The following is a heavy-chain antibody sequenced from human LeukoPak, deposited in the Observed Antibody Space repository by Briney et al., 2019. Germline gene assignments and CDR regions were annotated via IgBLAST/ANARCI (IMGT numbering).Heavy chain of an antibody. CDR1: GFTFSSYG. D-gene: IGHD3-10*01. V-gene: IGHV3-30*02. CDR3: AKAMVRGIDY. Sequence: GGSLRLSCAASGFTFSSYGMHWVRQAPGKGLEWVAFIRYDGSNKYYADSVKGRFTISRDNSKNTLYLQMNSLRAEATAVYHCAKAMVRGIDYWGQGTLVTVSS. J-gene: IGHJ4*02. CDR2: IRYDGSNK.